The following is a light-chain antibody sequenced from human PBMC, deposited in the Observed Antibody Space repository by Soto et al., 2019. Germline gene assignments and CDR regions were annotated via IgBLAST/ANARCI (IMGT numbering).Light chain of an antibody. CDR3: QQYSVSPFS. CDR2: GAS. CDR1: QTVGGNY. V-gene: IGKV3-20*01. J-gene: IGKJ4*01. Sequence: EIVLTQSPDTLSLSPGGGATLSCRASQTVGGNYLAWYQHQPGQAPRLLIHGASSRATGIPDRFSGSGSGTDFTLTISRLEPEDFAVYYCQQYSVSPFSFGGGTKVDIK.